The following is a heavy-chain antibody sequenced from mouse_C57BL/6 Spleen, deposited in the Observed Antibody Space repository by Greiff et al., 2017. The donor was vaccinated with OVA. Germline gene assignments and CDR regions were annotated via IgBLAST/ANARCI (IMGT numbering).Heavy chain of an antibody. Sequence: VQLQQSVAELVRPGASVKLSCTASGFNIKNTYMHWVKQRPEQGLEWIGRIDPANGNTKYAPKFQGKATITADTSSNTAYMQLSSLTSEDTAIYYGARGIDYGFDYYAMDYWGQGTSVTVSS. J-gene: IGHJ4*01. D-gene: IGHD1-1*01. CDR3: ARGIDYGFDYYAMDY. CDR1: GFNIKNTY. V-gene: IGHV14-3*01. CDR2: IDPANGNT.